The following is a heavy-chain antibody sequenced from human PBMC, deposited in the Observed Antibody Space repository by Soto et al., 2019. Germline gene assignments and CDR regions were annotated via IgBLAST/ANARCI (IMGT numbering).Heavy chain of an antibody. D-gene: IGHD5-18*01. CDR2: ISRSGSTI. CDR3: GRDPELWDENVATRPSTYYYGMDV. Sequence: QMQLVESGGGLVEHGGSLRLSCEASGFTFSNHYMSWIRQAPGKGLEWISYISRSGSTIYYADSVKGRFTISRDNSKNSLYLQMDSLRAEDTAMYYCGRDPELWDENVATRPSTYYYGMDVWGQGTTVTVAS. CDR1: GFTFSNHY. J-gene: IGHJ6*02. V-gene: IGHV3-11*01.